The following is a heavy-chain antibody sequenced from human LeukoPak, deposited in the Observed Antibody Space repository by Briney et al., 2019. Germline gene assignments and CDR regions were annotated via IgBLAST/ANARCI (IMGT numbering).Heavy chain of an antibody. Sequence: MTSETLSLTCTVSGGSISSGGYYWGWIRQPPGMGPEWIGSIYHSGTTYYNPSLRSRVTISIDTSKNQFSLKLSSVTAADTAVYYCARDGGAIVPFDYWGQGTLVTVSS. CDR2: IYHSGTT. D-gene: IGHD1-26*01. J-gene: IGHJ4*02. CDR1: GGSISSGGYY. CDR3: ARDGGAIVPFDY. V-gene: IGHV4-39*07.